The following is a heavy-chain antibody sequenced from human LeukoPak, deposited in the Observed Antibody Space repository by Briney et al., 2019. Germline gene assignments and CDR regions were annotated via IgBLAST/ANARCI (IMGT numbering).Heavy chain of an antibody. Sequence: GGSLRLSCAASGFTFTSYSMNWVRQAPGKGLEWVSSISSSSSYIYYADSVKGRFTISRDNAKNSLYLQMNSLRAEDTAVYYCARLGYCSGGSCYMYYYYYMDVWGKGTTVTISS. V-gene: IGHV3-21*01. J-gene: IGHJ6*03. CDR1: GFTFTSYS. CDR3: ARLGYCSGGSCYMYYYYYMDV. CDR2: ISSSSSYI. D-gene: IGHD2-15*01.